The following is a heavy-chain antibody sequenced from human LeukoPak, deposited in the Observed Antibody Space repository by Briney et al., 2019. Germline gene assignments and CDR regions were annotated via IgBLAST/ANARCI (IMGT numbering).Heavy chain of an antibody. V-gene: IGHV3-23*01. CDR1: GFTFSSYA. D-gene: IGHD6-19*01. J-gene: IGHJ4*02. CDR2: VSARGDST. Sequence: PGGSLRLSCAASGFTFSSYAMSWVRQAAGKGLEWVSVVSARGDSTYYADSVKGRFTISRDNSKNTLYLQMNRLRDEDTAVYYCAKDPGITVAGTDYWGQGTLVTVSS. CDR3: AKDPGITVAGTDY.